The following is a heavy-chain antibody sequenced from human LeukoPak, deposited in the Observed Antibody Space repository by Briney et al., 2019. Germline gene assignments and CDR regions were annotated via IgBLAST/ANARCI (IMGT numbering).Heavy chain of an antibody. CDR1: GGTFSSYA. V-gene: IGHV1-69*13. D-gene: IGHD6-13*01. J-gene: IGHJ5*02. Sequence: ASVKVSCKASGGTFSSYAISWVRQAPGQGLEWMGGIIPIFGTANYAQKFQGRVTITADESTSTAYMELSSLRSEDTAVYYCASLRYSSSWYLEENWFDPWGQGTLVTVSS. CDR2: IIPIFGTA. CDR3: ASLRYSSSWYLEENWFDP.